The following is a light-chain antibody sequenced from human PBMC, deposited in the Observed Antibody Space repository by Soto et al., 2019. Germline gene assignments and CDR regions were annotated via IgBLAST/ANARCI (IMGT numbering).Light chain of an antibody. V-gene: IGLV2-8*01. CDR1: SSDVGGYDY. CDR2: EVS. Sequence: QSVLTQPPSASGSPGQSVTISCTGTSSDVGGYDYVSWYQQQSGKAPKLIIYEVSNRPSGVPDRFSGSKSGNTASLTVSVLQAEEDADYYCRSYAGISNVIFGAGTKLTVL. CDR3: RSYAGISNVI. J-gene: IGLJ2*01.